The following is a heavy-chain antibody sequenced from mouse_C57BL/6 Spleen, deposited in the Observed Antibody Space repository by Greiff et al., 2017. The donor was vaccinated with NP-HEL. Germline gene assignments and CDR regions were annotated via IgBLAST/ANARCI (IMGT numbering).Heavy chain of an antibody. CDR3: ARCHGSNYAMDY. V-gene: IGHV1-69*01. J-gene: IGHJ4*01. CDR1: GYTFTSYW. D-gene: IGHD1-1*01. CDR2: IDPSDSYT. Sequence: VQLQQPGAELVMPGASVKLSCKASGYTFTSYWMHWVKQRPGQGLEWIGEIDPSDSYTNYNQKFKGKSTLTVDKSSSTAYMQLSSLTSEDSAVYYCARCHGSNYAMDYWGQGTSVTVSS.